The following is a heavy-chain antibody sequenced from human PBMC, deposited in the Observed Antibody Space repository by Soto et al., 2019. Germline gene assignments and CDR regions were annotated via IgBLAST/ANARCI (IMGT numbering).Heavy chain of an antibody. CDR2: FNPTGDTA. CDR3: ARGGRIVDTGIGYYYYHAMDV. D-gene: IGHD5-18*01. J-gene: IGHJ6*02. Sequence: ASMKVSCKAAGYTFTSYYIRWGRQAPGQGLEWMGIFNPTGDTASYAQKLQGRVTMTRDTSTGTAYMELGSLRSEDTAVYYCARGGRIVDTGIGYYYYHAMDVWGQGTTVTVSS. CDR1: GYTFTSYY. V-gene: IGHV1-46*01.